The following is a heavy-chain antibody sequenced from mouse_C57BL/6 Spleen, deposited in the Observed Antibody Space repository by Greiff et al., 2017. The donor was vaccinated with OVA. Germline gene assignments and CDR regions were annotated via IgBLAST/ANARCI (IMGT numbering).Heavy chain of an antibody. J-gene: IGHJ2*01. CDR3: TPYYGHY. CDR2: IDPENGDT. V-gene: IGHV14-4*01. D-gene: IGHD1-1*01. CDR1: GFNIKDDY. Sequence: VQLQQSGAELVRPGASVKLSCTASGFNIKDDYMHWVKQRPEQGLEWIGWIDPENGDTEYASKFQGKATITADTSSNPAYLQLSSLTSEDTAVYYCTPYYGHYWGQGTTLTVSS.